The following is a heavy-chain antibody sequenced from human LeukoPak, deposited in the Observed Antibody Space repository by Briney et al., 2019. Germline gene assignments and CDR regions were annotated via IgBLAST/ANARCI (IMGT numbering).Heavy chain of an antibody. Sequence: GGSLRLSCAASGFTFSSYGMHWVRQAPGKGLEWVAVIWYDGSNKYYADSVKGRFTISRDNSKNTLYLQMNSLRAEDTAVYYCARDSQPRYFDWLLDYWGQGTLVTVSS. CDR3: ARDSQPRYFDWLLDY. D-gene: IGHD3-9*01. CDR2: IWYDGSNK. V-gene: IGHV3-33*01. J-gene: IGHJ4*02. CDR1: GFTFSSYG.